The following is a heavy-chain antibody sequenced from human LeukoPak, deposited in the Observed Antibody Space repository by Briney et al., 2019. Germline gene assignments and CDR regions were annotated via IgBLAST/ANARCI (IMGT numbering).Heavy chain of an antibody. CDR2: IYHSGST. CDR1: GYSISSGYY. J-gene: IGHJ6*03. Sequence: PSETLSLTCAVSGYSISSGYYWGWIRQPPGKGLEWIGSIYHSGSTYYNPSLKNRVTISENTSKNQFSLKLNSVTAADTAVYYCARGKAARGKHYYMDVWGKGTTVTVSS. D-gene: IGHD2-15*01. CDR3: ARGKAARGKHYYMDV. V-gene: IGHV4-38-2*01.